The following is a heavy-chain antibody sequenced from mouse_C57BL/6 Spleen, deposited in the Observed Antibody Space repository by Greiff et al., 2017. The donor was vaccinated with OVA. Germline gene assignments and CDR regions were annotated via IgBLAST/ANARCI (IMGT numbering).Heavy chain of an antibody. J-gene: IGHJ1*03. V-gene: IGHV1-54*01. Sequence: VHLVESGAELVKPGTSVKVSCKASGYAFTNYLIEWVKQRPGQGLEWIGVINPGCGGTNYNEKFKGKATLTADKSSSTAYMQLSSLTSEDSAVNYCALDWYGSSYDYWYFDVWGTGTTVTVSS. D-gene: IGHD1-1*01. CDR2: INPGCGGT. CDR3: ALDWYGSSYDYWYFDV. CDR1: GYAFTNYL.